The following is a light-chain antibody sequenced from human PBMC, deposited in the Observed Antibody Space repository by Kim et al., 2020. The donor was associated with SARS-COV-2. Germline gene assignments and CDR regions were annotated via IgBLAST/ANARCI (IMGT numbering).Light chain of an antibody. Sequence: SYELTQPPSVSVAPGKTARITCGGNNIGSKSVHWYQQKPGQAPVLVVYDDSDRPSWIPERFSGSNSGNTATLTISRVEAGDEADYYCQVWDSSSDHPYVF. CDR2: DDS. V-gene: IGLV3-21*03. J-gene: IGLJ1*01. CDR3: QVWDSSSDHPYV. CDR1: NIGSKS.